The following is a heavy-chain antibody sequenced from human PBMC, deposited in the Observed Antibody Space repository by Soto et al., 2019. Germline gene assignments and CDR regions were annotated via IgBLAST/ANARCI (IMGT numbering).Heavy chain of an antibody. V-gene: IGHV3-7*01. CDR3: ARGKMELLS. D-gene: IGHD1-7*01. CDR1: GFTFSSYW. CDR2: VKEDGSEK. Sequence: EVQLVESGEGLVLSGGSLRLYCAASGFTFSSYWMTWVRQAPGKGLEWVANVKEDGSEKYYVDSVKGRFTISRDNAKNSLDLQMNSLRAEDTAVYYCARGKMELLSWGQGTLVTVSS. J-gene: IGHJ4*02.